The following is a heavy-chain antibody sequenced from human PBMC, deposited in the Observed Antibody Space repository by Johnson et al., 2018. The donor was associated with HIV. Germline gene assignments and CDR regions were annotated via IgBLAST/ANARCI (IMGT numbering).Heavy chain of an antibody. V-gene: IGHV3-23*04. CDR2: ISGSGGST. J-gene: IGHJ3*02. D-gene: IGHD6-13*01. CDR3: AKDLFSAAAGTRNAFDT. CDR1: GFTFSSYA. Sequence: VQLVESGGGLVQPGGSLRLSCAASGFTFSSYAMSWVRQAPGKGLEWVSAISGSGGSTYYADSVKGRFTISRDNSKNTLYLQMNSLRAEDTAVYYCAKDLFSAAAGTRNAFDTWGQGTMVTVSS.